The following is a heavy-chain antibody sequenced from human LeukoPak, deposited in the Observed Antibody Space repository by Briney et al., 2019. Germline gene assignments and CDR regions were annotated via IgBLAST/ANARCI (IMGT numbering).Heavy chain of an antibody. J-gene: IGHJ3*02. CDR2: ISSSSSYI. Sequence: GGSLRLSCAASGFTFSSYSMNWVRQAPGKGLEWVSSISSSSSYIYYADSVKGRFTISRDNAKNSLYLEMNSLRAEDTAVYYCARDDPGIAAAGTRVRAFDIWGQGTMVTVSS. V-gene: IGHV3-21*01. CDR1: GFTFSSYS. D-gene: IGHD6-13*01. CDR3: ARDDPGIAAAGTRVRAFDI.